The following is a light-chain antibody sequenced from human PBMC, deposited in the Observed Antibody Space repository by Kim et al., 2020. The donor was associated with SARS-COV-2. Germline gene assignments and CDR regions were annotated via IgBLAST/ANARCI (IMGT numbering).Light chain of an antibody. J-gene: IGKJ1*01. CDR3: HDYGSSPRA. CDR1: QSASSSY. V-gene: IGKV3-20*01. Sequence: EIVLTQSPGTLSLSPGERATLSCRASQSASSSYLAWYQHKPGQAPRLLIYGASSRTTGIPDRFSGSGSGTDFTLTISRLEPEDFAVYYSHDYGSSPRAFGQRTKVDIK. CDR2: GAS.